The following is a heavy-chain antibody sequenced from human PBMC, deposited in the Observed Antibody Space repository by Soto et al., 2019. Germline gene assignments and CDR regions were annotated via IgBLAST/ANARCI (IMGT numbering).Heavy chain of an antibody. D-gene: IGHD1-26*01. V-gene: IGHV3-23*01. CDR1: GFTFSKYG. CDR2: IRGDGDTT. Sequence: EVQVLESGGGLVQPGGSLRLSCAASGFTFSKYGMNWVRQAPGKGLEWVSGIRGDGDTTYNADSVKGRFTVSRDTSKNTVFLQMNSLRAEDTAIYYCAKGKGIGATPDGANCWGQGTLVTVSS. J-gene: IGHJ4*02. CDR3: AKGKGIGATPDGANC.